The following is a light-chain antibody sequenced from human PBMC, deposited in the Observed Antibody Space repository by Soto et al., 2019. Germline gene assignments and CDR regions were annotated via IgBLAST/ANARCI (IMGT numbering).Light chain of an antibody. CDR3: SSYTSVNTQI. CDR1: SSDVGGYDY. J-gene: IGLJ1*01. Sequence: QSVLTQPASVSASRGQSITISCTGTSSDVGGYDYVSWYQQHPGKAPKLMIFDVSIRPSGASTRFSGSKSGNTASLTISGLQAEDEADYYCSSYTSVNTQIFGSGTKVTVL. V-gene: IGLV2-14*03. CDR2: DVS.